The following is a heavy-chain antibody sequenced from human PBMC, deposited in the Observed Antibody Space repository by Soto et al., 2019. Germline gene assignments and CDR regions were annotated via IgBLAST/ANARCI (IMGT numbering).Heavy chain of an antibody. CDR1: GGTFSSYA. D-gene: IGHD3-22*01. V-gene: IGHV1-69*13. J-gene: IGHJ6*02. CDR3: ARDLAIRTHHASSGYPSRYGMDV. Sequence: SVKVSCKASGGTFSSYAISWVRQAPGQGLEWMGGIIPIFGTANYAQKFQGRVTITADESTSTAYMELSSLRSEDTAVYYCARDLAIRTHHASSGYPSRYGMDVWGQGTTVTVSS. CDR2: IIPIFGTA.